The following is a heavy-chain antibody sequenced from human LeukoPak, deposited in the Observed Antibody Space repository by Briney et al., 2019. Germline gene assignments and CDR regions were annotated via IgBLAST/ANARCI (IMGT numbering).Heavy chain of an antibody. CDR2: IHYSGST. CDR3: ARVESGEREVDY. J-gene: IGHJ4*02. CDR1: GGSISNGIYY. Sequence: ASETLSLTCSVSGGSISNGIYYWGWIRQPPGKGLGWVGSIHYSGSTYYNPSLKSRVIISVDTSKNQFSLKLSSVTAADTAVYYCARVESGEREVDYWGQGTLVTVSS. V-gene: IGHV4-39*07. D-gene: IGHD1-1*01.